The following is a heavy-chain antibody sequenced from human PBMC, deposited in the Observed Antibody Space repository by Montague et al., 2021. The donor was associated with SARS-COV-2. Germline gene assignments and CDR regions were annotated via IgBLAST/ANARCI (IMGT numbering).Heavy chain of an antibody. V-gene: IGHV4-61*02. D-gene: IGHD1-26*01. CDR2: IRTTGHT. CDR1: GASISTGIYY. J-gene: IGHJ3*01. CDR3: ARFGSGTLEFDL. Sequence: TLSLTCTVSGASISTGIYYWSWIRQPAGKGLEWIGRIRTTGHTDYNSSLESRVFMSVDTSTNLFSLSLTSVTAADTAVYFCARFGSGTLEFDLWGQGTMVTVSS.